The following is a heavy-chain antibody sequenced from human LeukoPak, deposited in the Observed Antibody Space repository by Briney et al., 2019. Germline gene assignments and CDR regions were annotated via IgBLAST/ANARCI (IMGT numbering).Heavy chain of an antibody. CDR3: ARFTRGGVGY. CDR2: IYHSGST. V-gene: IGHV4-38-2*01. J-gene: IGHJ4*02. Sequence: PSETLSLTCAVSGYSISSGYYWGWIRQPPGKGLEWIGSIYHSGSTYYNPSLKSRVTISVDTSKNQFSLKLSSVTAADTAVYYCARFTRGGVGYWGQGTLVTVSS. D-gene: IGHD2-8*01. CDR1: GYSISSGYY.